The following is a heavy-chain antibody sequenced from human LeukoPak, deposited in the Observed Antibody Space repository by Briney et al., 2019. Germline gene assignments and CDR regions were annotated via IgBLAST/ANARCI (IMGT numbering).Heavy chain of an antibody. CDR3: ARPSPPGDGYNPPDY. CDR2: IFFSGDT. D-gene: IGHD5-24*01. CDR1: GGSISSSSYY. J-gene: IGHJ4*02. V-gene: IGHV4-39*01. Sequence: PSETLSLTCTVSGGSISSSSYYWGWIRQPPGKGLEWIGSIFFSGDTYYNPSLKSRVTISVDTSKNQFSLKLSSVTAADTAVYYCARPSPPGDGYNPPDYWGQGTLVTVSS.